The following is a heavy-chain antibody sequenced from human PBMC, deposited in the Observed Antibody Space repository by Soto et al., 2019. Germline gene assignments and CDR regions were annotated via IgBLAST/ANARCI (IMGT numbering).Heavy chain of an antibody. J-gene: IGHJ3*02. CDR3: ASGTPPLIAARPSDAFDI. V-gene: IGHV1-46*01. CDR2: INPSGGST. Sequence: GASVKVSCTASGYTFTSYYMHWVRQAPGQGLEWMGIINPSGGSTSYAQKFQGRVTMTRDTSTSTVYMELSSLRSEDTAVYYCASGTPPLIAARPSDAFDIWGQGTMVTVSS. D-gene: IGHD6-6*01. CDR1: GYTFTSYY.